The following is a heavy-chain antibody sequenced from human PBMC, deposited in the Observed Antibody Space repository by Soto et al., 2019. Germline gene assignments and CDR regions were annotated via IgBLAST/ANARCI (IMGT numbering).Heavy chain of an antibody. D-gene: IGHD2-2*01. J-gene: IGHJ6*02. CDR1: GFTFSSYG. V-gene: IGHV3-33*01. CDR3: AGVDRASSLFYYYFGMDV. Sequence: QVQLVESGGGVVQPGRSLRLSCAASGFTFSSYGMHWVRQAPGKGLEWVAVIWYDGSSKYYADSLKGRFTISRDNSKNKLYRQMDSLRVEGMAVYYCAGVDRASSLFYYYFGMDVWGQGTTVTVSS. CDR2: IWYDGSSK.